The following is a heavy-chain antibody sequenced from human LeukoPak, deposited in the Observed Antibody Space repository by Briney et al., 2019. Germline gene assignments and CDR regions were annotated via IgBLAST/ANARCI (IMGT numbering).Heavy chain of an antibody. CDR2: IYYSGST. J-gene: IGHJ4*02. Sequence: SETLSLTCIVSGGSISDYNWNWIRQPPGKGLEWIGYIYYSGSTNYNPSLKSRVTISVDTSKNQFSLKLSSVTAADTAVYYCARALPGWGGVRGVISYYYFDFWGQGTLVTVSS. CDR1: GGSISDYN. CDR3: ARALPGWGGVRGVISYYYFDF. V-gene: IGHV4-59*01. D-gene: IGHD3-10*01.